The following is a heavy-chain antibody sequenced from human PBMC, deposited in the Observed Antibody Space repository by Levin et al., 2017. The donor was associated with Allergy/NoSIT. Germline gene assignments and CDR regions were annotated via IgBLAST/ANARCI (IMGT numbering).Heavy chain of an antibody. J-gene: IGHJ5*02. CDR3: ARDRRGYDYVGWFDP. CDR1: GFTFSAYS. Sequence: GESLKISCAASGFTFSAYSMNWVRQAPGKGLEWVSFIGSSSSYIYYADSVKGRFSISRDNAKNSLYLQMNSLRAEDTAVYYCARDRRGYDYVGWFDPWGQGTLVTVSS. V-gene: IGHV3-21*01. CDR2: IGSSSSYI. D-gene: IGHD5-12*01.